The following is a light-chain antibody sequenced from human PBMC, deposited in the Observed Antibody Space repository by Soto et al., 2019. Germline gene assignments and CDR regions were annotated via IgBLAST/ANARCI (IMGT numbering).Light chain of an antibody. V-gene: IGKV3-15*01. CDR3: QQYYNWPLT. CDR2: GAS. Sequence: EIVMTPSPATLSVSPGERATLSCRATQNVLSNLAWYQQKPGQAPRLLIYGASTRATGLPARFSGSGSATDYIVTISSLQSEDSAVYYCQQYYNWPLTFGQGTRLEIK. CDR1: QNVLSN. J-gene: IGKJ5*01.